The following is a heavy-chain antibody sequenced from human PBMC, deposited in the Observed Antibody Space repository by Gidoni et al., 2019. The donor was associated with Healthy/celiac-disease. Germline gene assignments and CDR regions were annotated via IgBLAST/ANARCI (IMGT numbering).Heavy chain of an antibody. CDR2: IIPILGIA. J-gene: IGHJ6*02. CDR1: GGTFSSYA. Sequence: QVQLVQSGAEVKKPGSSVKVSCKASGGTFSSYAISWVRQAPGQGLEWMGRIIPILGIANYAQKFQGRVTITADKSTSTAYMELSSLRSEDTAVYYMTVNYYYDSSPYGMDVWGQGTTVTVSS. CDR3: TVNYYYDSSPYGMDV. D-gene: IGHD3-22*01. V-gene: IGHV1-69*04.